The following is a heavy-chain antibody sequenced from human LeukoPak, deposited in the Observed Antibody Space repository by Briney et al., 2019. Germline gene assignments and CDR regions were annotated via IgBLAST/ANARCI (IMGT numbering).Heavy chain of an antibody. CDR3: ARSMCSSTSCWVYYYYYYGMDV. V-gene: IGHV4-31*03. J-gene: IGHJ6*02. Sequence: TPSETLSLTCTVSGVSISSGGYYWSWIRQHPGKGLEWIGYIYYSGSTYYNPSLKSRVTISVDTSKNQFSLKLSSVTAADTAVYYCARSMCSSTSCWVYYYYYYGMDVWGQGTTVTVSS. CDR1: GVSISSGGYY. CDR2: IYYSGST. D-gene: IGHD2-2*01.